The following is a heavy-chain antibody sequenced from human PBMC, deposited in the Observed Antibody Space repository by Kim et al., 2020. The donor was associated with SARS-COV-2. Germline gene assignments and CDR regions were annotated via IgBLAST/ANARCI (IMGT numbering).Heavy chain of an antibody. V-gene: IGHV3-48*02. CDR2: ISSSSSTI. J-gene: IGHJ4*02. CDR1: GFTFRSYN. CDR3: ARVPSSSSRAFVDY. D-gene: IGHD6-6*01. Sequence: GGSLRLSCAASGFTFRSYNMNWVRQAPGKGLEWVSYISSSSSTIYYADSVKGRFTISRDNAENSLYLQMNSLRDEDTAVYYCARVPSSSSRAFVDYWGQGTLVTVSS.